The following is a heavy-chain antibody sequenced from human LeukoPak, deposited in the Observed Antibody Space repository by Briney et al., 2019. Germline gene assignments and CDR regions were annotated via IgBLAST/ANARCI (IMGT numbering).Heavy chain of an antibody. CDR1: GGPISSSNYY. V-gene: IGHV4-39*01. Sequence: PSETLSLTCTVSGGPISSSNYYWGWIRQPPGKGLEWLGNIYYSGSTYYNPSLKSRVTISVDTSKNQFSLKLSSVTAADTAVYYCARHGLLRGVSYYFLPLAVWVYYFDYWGQGTLVTVSS. CDR3: ARHGLLRGVSYYFLPLAVWVYYFDY. D-gene: IGHD3-10*01. J-gene: IGHJ4*02. CDR2: IYYSGST.